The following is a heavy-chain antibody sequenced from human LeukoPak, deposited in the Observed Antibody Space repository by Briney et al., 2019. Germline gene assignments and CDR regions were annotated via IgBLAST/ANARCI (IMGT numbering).Heavy chain of an antibody. V-gene: IGHV4-30-4*01. Sequence: SETLSLTCTVSGGSINSGDYYWNWIRQPPGKALEWVGYIYYSGNTIYNPSLESRVTISLDTSKNQFSLKLNSVTAADTAVYYCARYIVVVPAASVEDAFDIWGQGTMVTVSS. D-gene: IGHD2-2*01. J-gene: IGHJ3*02. CDR3: ARYIVVVPAASVEDAFDI. CDR1: GGSINSGDYY. CDR2: IYYSGNT.